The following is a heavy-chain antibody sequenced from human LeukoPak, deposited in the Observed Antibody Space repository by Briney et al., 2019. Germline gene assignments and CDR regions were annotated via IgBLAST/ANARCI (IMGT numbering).Heavy chain of an antibody. D-gene: IGHD3-10*01. V-gene: IGHV5-51*01. CDR2: IYPGDSDT. J-gene: IGHJ4*02. CDR3: ARLIWFGELLYGPIDY. CDR1: GYRFTSYW. Sequence: GASLKISCKGSGYRFTSYWIGWVRQMPGKGLEWMGIIYPGDSDTRYSPSFQGQVTISADKSISTAYLQWSSLKASDTAMYYCARLIWFGELLYGPIDYWGQGTLVTVSS.